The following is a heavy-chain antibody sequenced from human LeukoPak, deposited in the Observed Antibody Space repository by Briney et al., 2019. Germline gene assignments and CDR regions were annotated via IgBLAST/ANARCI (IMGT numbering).Heavy chain of an antibody. CDR3: ARDDYYDNSLDY. V-gene: IGHV3-21*01. CDR2: ISSSSYI. CDR1: GFTFSSYS. D-gene: IGHD3-22*01. J-gene: IGHJ4*02. Sequence: GGSLRLSCAASGFTFSSYSMNWVRQAPGKGLEWVSSISSSSYIYYADSVKGRFTISRDNAKNSLYLQMNSLRAEDTAVYYCARDDYYDNSLDYWGQGTLVTVSS.